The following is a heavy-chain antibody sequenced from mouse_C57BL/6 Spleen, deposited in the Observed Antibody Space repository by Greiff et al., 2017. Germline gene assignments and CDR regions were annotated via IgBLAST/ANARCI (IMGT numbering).Heavy chain of an antibody. Sequence: QVQLQQPGAELVKPGASVKMSCKASGYTFTSYWITWVKQRPGQGLEWVGDIYPGSGSTNYNEKFKSKATLTVDTSSSTAYMQLSSLTSEDSSVYYCARLRFTSYYFDYWGQGTTLTVSS. CDR1: GYTFTSYW. J-gene: IGHJ2*01. D-gene: IGHD2-12*01. V-gene: IGHV1-55*01. CDR2: IYPGSGST. CDR3: ARLRFTSYYFDY.